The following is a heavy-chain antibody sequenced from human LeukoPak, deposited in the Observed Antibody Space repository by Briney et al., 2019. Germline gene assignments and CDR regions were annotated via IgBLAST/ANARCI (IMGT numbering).Heavy chain of an antibody. D-gene: IGHD3-10*01. CDR2: INHSGST. CDR1: GGSFSGYY. CDR3: ARSLPHSMVRGVIIRNWFDP. J-gene: IGHJ5*02. Sequence: SETLSLTCAVYGGSFSGYYWSWIRQPPGKGLEWIGEINHSGSTNYNPSLKSRVTISVDTSKNQFSLKLSSVTAADTAVYYCARSLPHSMVRGVIIRNWFDPWGQGTLVTVSS. V-gene: IGHV4-34*01.